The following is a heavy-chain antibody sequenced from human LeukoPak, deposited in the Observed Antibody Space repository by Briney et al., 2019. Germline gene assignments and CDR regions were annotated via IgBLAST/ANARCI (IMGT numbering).Heavy chain of an antibody. Sequence: SETLSLTCAVYGGSFSGYYWSWIREPPGKGLEWIGEINHSGSTNYNPSLKSRVTISVDTSKNQFSLKLSSVTAADTAVYYCAAGWLQLDYWGQGTLVTVSS. D-gene: IGHD5-24*01. V-gene: IGHV4-34*01. CDR2: INHSGST. CDR3: AAGWLQLDY. J-gene: IGHJ4*02. CDR1: GGSFSGYY.